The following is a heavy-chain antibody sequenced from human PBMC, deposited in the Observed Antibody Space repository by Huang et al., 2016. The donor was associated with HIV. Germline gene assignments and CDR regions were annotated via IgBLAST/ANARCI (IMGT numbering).Heavy chain of an antibody. V-gene: IGHV4-34*01. CDR3: ARERMMSWLDDHDAFDI. CDR2: INHSGST. CDR1: GGSFSGYY. J-gene: IGHJ3*02. D-gene: IGHD1-1*01. Sequence: QVQLQQWGAGLLKPSETLSLTCAVYGGSFSGYYWSWIHQSPGKGLEWIGEINHSGSTNYNPSLKSLLTISVDTSKNQFSLKLSSVTAADTAVYYCARERMMSWLDDHDAFDIWGQGTMVTVSS.